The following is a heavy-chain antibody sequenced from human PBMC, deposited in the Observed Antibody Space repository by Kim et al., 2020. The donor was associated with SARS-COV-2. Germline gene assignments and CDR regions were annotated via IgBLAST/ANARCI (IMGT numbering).Heavy chain of an antibody. J-gene: IGHJ4*02. V-gene: IGHV1-69*13. CDR3: ARAYGGNSPFDY. D-gene: IGHD4-17*01. CDR1: GGTFSSYA. CDR2: IIPIFGTA. Sequence: SVKVSCKASGGTFSSYAISWVRQAPGQGLEWMGGIIPIFGTANYAQKFQGRVTITADESTSTAYMELSSLRSEDTAVYYCARAYGGNSPFDYWGQGTLVTVSS.